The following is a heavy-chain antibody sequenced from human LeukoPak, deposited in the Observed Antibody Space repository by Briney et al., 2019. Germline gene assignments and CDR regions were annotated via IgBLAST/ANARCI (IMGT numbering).Heavy chain of an antibody. CDR2: IYHSGGT. CDR1: GYSISSGYY. V-gene: IGHV4-38-2*02. D-gene: IGHD3-3*01. Sequence: PSETLSLTCTVSGYSISSGYYWGWSRQPPGKGLEWIGSIYHSGGTYYNPSLKSRVTISVDTSKNQFSLKLSSVTAADTAVYYCARKEGFLEWFTYYFDYWGQGTLVTVSS. CDR3: ARKEGFLEWFTYYFDY. J-gene: IGHJ4*02.